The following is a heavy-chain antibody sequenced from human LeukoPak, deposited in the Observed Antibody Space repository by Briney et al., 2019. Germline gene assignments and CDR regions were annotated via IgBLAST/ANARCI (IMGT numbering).Heavy chain of an antibody. CDR3: ARVGYFIAVAETGWFDP. V-gene: IGHV3-48*03. J-gene: IGHJ5*02. CDR2: IGRSGSTI. Sequence: GGSLRLSCAASGFTFSNFEMTWVRQAPGKGLEWVSYIGRSGSTIYYADSVKGRFTISRDNAKNSLYLHMNSLRAEDTADYYCARVGYFIAVAETGWFDPWGQGTLVTVSS. D-gene: IGHD6-19*01. CDR1: GFTFSNFE.